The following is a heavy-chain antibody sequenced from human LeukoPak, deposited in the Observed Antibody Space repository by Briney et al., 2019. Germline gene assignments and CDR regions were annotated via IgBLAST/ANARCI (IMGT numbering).Heavy chain of an antibody. Sequence: SETLSLTCTVSGDSISSYYWSRLRQPPGKGLEWIGYIYYSGSTYYNPSLKSRVTISVDTSKNQFSLRLSSVTAADTAVYYCARDGDLSYYFDYWGQGTLVTVSS. CDR2: IYYSGST. CDR1: GDSISSYY. CDR3: ARDGDLSYYFDY. D-gene: IGHD7-27*01. J-gene: IGHJ4*02. V-gene: IGHV4-59*12.